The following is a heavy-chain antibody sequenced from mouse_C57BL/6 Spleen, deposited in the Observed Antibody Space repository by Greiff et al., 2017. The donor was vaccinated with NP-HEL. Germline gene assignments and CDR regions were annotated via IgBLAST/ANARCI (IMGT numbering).Heavy chain of an antibody. Sequence: QVQLQQPGTELVKPGASVKLSCKASGYTFTSYWMHWVKQRPGQGLEWIGNINPSNGGTNYNEKFKSKATLTVDKSSSTAYMQLSSLTSEDSAVYYCARGPYYYGSSPWYFDVWGTGTTVTVSS. CDR3: ARGPYYYGSSPWYFDV. D-gene: IGHD1-1*01. CDR1: GYTFTSYW. V-gene: IGHV1-53*01. CDR2: INPSNGGT. J-gene: IGHJ1*03.